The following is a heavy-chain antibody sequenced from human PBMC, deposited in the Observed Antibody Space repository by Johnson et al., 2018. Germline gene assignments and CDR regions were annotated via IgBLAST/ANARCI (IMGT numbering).Heavy chain of an antibody. Sequence: VQLVQCGGGLVKPGGSLRLSCAASGFTFSNAWMNWVRQAPGKGLEWVGRIKSKMDGGPTDYAAPGKGRFASSRADSKNTLYLQMNSLKSEDAAVYYCTTGGYCTTTSCFGDYFYYHMDVWGKGTTVTVPS. J-gene: IGHJ6*03. CDR2: IKSKMDGGPT. CDR3: TTGGYCTTTSCFGDYFYYHMDV. D-gene: IGHD2-2*03. V-gene: IGHV3-15*07. CDR1: GFTFSNAW.